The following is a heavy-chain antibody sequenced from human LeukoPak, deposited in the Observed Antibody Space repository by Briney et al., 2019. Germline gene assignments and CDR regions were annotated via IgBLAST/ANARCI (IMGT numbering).Heavy chain of an antibody. CDR1: GGSISSGDYY. V-gene: IGHV4-30-4*08. CDR3: ARAEPYPTYYYDSSGSGTCFDI. Sequence: PSQTLSLTCTVSGGSISSGDYYWSWIRQPPGKGLEWIGYIYYSGSTYYNPSLKSRVTISVDTSKNQFSLKLSSVTAADTAVYYCARAEPYPTYYYDSSGSGTCFDIRGQGTMVTVSS. J-gene: IGHJ3*02. D-gene: IGHD3-22*01. CDR2: IYYSGST.